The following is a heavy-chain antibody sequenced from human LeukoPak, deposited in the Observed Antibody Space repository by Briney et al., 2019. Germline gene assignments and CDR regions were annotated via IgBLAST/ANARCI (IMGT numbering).Heavy chain of an antibody. Sequence: GGSLRLSCAASGFTFDGYAMNWVRQAPGKGLEWVSGINWNGGSTYYRDSVKGRFTISRDNAKNSLYLQMNSLRAGDTALYYCARVKGSGYRNSIDYWGQGTLVTVSS. CDR3: ARVKGSGYRNSIDY. J-gene: IGHJ4*02. CDR1: GFTFDGYA. CDR2: INWNGGST. V-gene: IGHV3-20*04. D-gene: IGHD3-3*01.